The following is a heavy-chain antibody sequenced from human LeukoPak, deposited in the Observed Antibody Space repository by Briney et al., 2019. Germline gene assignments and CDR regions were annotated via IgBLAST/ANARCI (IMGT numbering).Heavy chain of an antibody. J-gene: IGHJ6*02. V-gene: IGHV1-18*01. D-gene: IGHD6-13*01. CDR1: GYTFTSYG. Sequence: ASVKVSCKASGYTFTSYGISWVRQAPGQGLEWMGWISAYNGNTNYAQKLQGRVTMTTDTSTSTAYTELRSLRSDDTAVYYCARDQRWPFYYYGMDVWGQGTTVTVSS. CDR2: ISAYNGNT. CDR3: ARDQRWPFYYYGMDV.